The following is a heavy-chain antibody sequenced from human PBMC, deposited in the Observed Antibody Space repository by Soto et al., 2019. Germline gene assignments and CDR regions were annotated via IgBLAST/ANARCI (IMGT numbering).Heavy chain of an antibody. V-gene: IGHV3-21*01. CDR1: GFTFSSYS. CDR2: ISSSSSYI. J-gene: IGHJ3*02. D-gene: IGHD1-26*01. Sequence: GGSLRLSCAASGFTFSSYSMNWVRQAPGKGLEWVSSISSSSSYIYYADSVKGRFTISRDNAKNSLYLQMNSLRAEDTAVYYCARAQGIVGATGAFDIWGQGTMVTVSS. CDR3: ARAQGIVGATGAFDI.